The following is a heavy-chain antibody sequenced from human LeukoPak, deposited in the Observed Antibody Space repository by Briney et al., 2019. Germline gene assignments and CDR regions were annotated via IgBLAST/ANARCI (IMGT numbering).Heavy chain of an antibody. Sequence: PSETLSLTCTVSGYSISSGYYWGWIRQPPGKGLEWIGSIYHSGSTYYNPSLKSRVTISVDTSKNQFSLKLSSVTAADTAVYYCARVETFRNYYDSSEPESPLGNFDYWGQGTLVTVSS. J-gene: IGHJ4*02. V-gene: IGHV4-38-2*02. CDR3: ARVETFRNYYDSSEPESPLGNFDY. CDR2: IYHSGST. CDR1: GYSISSGYY. D-gene: IGHD3-22*01.